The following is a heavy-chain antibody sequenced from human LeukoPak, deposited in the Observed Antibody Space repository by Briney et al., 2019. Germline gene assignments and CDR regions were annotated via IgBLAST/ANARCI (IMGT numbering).Heavy chain of an antibody. Sequence: ASVKVSCKVSGYTLTELSMHWVRQAPGKGLEWMGGFDPEDGETIYAQKFQGRVTMTEDTSTDTAYMELSSLRSEDTAVYYCATALVGATWIAFDIWGQGTMVTVSS. V-gene: IGHV1-24*01. D-gene: IGHD1-26*01. J-gene: IGHJ3*02. CDR3: ATALVGATWIAFDI. CDR2: FDPEDGET. CDR1: GYTLTELS.